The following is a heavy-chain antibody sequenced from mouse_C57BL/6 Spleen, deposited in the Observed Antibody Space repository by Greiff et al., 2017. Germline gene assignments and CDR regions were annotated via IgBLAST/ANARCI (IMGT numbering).Heavy chain of an antibody. Sequence: VQLQQSGPELVKPGASVKISCKASGYSFTDYNMNWVKQSNGKSLEWIGVINPNYGTTSYNQKFKGKATLTVDQSSSTAYMQLNSLTSEDSAVYYCASLSAIGGNYDWYFDVWGTGTTVTVSS. D-gene: IGHD2-1*01. CDR3: ASLSAIGGNYDWYFDV. J-gene: IGHJ1*03. CDR1: GYSFTDYN. CDR2: INPNYGTT. V-gene: IGHV1-39*01.